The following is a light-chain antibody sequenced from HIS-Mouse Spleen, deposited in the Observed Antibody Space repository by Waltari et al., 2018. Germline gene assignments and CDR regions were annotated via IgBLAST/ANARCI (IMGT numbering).Light chain of an antibody. CDR2: EVS. CDR3: CSYAGSSTYWV. V-gene: IGLV2-23*02. J-gene: IGLJ3*02. CDR1: SSDVGGYNY. Sequence: QSALTQPASVSGSPGQSITISCTGTSSDVGGYNYVPWYQQHPGKAPKLMIYEVSNRPSGVSNRFSGSKSGNTASLTISGLQAEDEADYYCCSYAGSSTYWVFGGGTKLTVL.